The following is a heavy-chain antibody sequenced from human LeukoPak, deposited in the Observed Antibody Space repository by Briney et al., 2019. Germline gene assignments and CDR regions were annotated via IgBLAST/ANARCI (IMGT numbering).Heavy chain of an antibody. CDR2: IWYDGSNK. J-gene: IGHJ6*03. D-gene: IGHD2-21*02. V-gene: IGHV3-33*01. CDR3: ARDVVATAGYYYMDV. Sequence: GGSLRLSCAASGFTFSSYGMHWVRQAPGKGLEWVAVIWYDGSNKYYADSVKGRFTISRDNSKNTLYLQMNSLRAEDTAVYYCARDVVATAGYYYMDVWGKGTTVTVSS. CDR1: GFTFSSYG.